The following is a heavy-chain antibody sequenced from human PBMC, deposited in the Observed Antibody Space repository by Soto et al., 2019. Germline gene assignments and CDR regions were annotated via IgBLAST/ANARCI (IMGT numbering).Heavy chain of an antibody. CDR3: ARGYSSGWDYYYYYGMDV. V-gene: IGHV3-11*06. CDR2: ISSSSSYT. D-gene: IGHD6-19*01. J-gene: IGHJ6*02. Sequence: QVQLVESGGGLVKPGGSLRLSCAASGFTFSDYYMSWILQAPGKGLEWVSYISSSSSYTNYADSVKGRFTISRDNAKNPLYLQMNSLRAEDTAVYYCARGYSSGWDYYYYYGMDVWGQGPTVTVSS. CDR1: GFTFSDYY.